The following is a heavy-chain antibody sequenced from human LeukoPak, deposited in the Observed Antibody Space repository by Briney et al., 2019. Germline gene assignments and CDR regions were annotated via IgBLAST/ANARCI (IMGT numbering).Heavy chain of an antibody. D-gene: IGHD3-9*01. J-gene: IGHJ4*02. Sequence: ASVKVSCKASGYTFTSYGISWVRQAPGQGLXXXXXXXAFNGNTNYAQKLQGRVTMTTDTSTSTAYMELRSLRSDDTAVYYCARAFYDILTGYYSTFDYWGQGTLVTVSS. CDR2: XXAFNGNT. CDR3: ARAFYDILTGYYSTFDY. CDR1: GYTFTSYG. V-gene: IGHV1-18*04.